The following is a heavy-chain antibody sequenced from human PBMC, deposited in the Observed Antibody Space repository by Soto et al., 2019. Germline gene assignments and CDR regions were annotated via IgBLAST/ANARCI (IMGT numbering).Heavy chain of an antibody. J-gene: IGHJ6*02. CDR3: ARAEGIAAAGTIHYYYGMDV. V-gene: IGHV4-4*02. Sequence: SETLSLTCAVSGGSISSSNWWSWVRQPPGKGLEWIGEIYHSGSTNYNPSLKSRVTISVDKSKNQFSLKLSSVTAADTAVYYCARAEGIAAAGTIHYYYGMDVWGQGTTVTVSS. D-gene: IGHD6-13*01. CDR1: GGSISSSNW. CDR2: IYHSGST.